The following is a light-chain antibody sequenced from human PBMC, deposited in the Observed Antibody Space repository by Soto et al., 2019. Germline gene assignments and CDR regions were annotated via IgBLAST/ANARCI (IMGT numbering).Light chain of an antibody. V-gene: IGKV4-1*01. CDR3: QQYYSTPWT. CDR2: WAS. Sequence: DIVMTQSPDSLAVSLGERATINCKSSQSVLYSSNNKNYLAWYQQKLGQPPKLLIYWASTRESGVPDRFSGSGPGTDFTLTITSLQAEDVAVYYCQQYYSTPWTFGQGTKVDIK. J-gene: IGKJ1*01. CDR1: QSVLYSSNNKNY.